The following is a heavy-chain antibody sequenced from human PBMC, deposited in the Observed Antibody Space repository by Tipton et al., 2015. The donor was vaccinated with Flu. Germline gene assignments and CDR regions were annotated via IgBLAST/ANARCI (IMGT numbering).Heavy chain of an antibody. CDR1: DDSINYYY. V-gene: IGHV4-4*07. Sequence: GLVKPSETLSLTCTVSDDSINYYYLNWIRQPAGKGLEWIGRLYTSGSTDYNPSLRSRVTMSLDTPKRQFSLKVTSVTAADTAVYYCAKTYCSGGNCYHFDDWGQGTLVTVSS. D-gene: IGHD2-15*01. CDR3: AKTYCSGGNCYHFDD. J-gene: IGHJ4*02. CDR2: LYTSGST.